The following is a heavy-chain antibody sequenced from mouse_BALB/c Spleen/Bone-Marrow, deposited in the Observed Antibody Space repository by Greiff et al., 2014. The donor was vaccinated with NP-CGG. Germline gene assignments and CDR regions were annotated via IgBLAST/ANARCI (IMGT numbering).Heavy chain of an antibody. CDR3: ATDYYGWFAY. CDR1: GYSITSGYS. Sequence: VQLKESGPDLVKPSQSLLLTCTVTGYSITSGYSWHWIRQFPGNKLEWLGYIPYSGSTNYNPSLKSRISITRDTSKNQFFLQLNSVPTEDTATYYGATDYYGWFAYWGQGTLVTVSA. D-gene: IGHD1-1*01. J-gene: IGHJ3*01. V-gene: IGHV3-1*02. CDR2: IPYSGST.